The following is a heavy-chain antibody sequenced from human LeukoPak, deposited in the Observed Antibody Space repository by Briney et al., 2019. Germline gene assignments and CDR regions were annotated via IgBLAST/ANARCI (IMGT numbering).Heavy chain of an antibody. V-gene: IGHV3-30*03. CDR3: ARDYGGSSPFDF. CDR2: ISYDGGDK. CDR1: GFSFNNYA. J-gene: IGHJ4*02. D-gene: IGHD4-23*01. Sequence: GGSLRLSCAASGFSFNNYAMYWVRQAPGKGLEWVALISYDGGDKYYAESMKGRITISRDNAKNSLDLQMNSLRAEDTAVYYCARDYGGSSPFDFWGQGTLVIVSS.